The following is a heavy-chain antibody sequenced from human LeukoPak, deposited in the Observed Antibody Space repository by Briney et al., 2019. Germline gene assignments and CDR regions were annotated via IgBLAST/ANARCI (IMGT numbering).Heavy chain of an antibody. CDR3: ARDSWLVRSFDY. J-gene: IGHJ4*02. D-gene: IGHD6-6*01. CDR2: ISYDGSNK. CDR1: GFAFSSYA. V-gene: IGHV3-30-3*01. Sequence: PGRSLRLSCAASGFAFSSYAMHWVRQAPGKGLEWVAVISYDGSNKYYADSVKGRFTISRDNSKNTLYLQMNSLRAEDTAVYYCARDSWLVRSFDYWGQGTLVTVSS.